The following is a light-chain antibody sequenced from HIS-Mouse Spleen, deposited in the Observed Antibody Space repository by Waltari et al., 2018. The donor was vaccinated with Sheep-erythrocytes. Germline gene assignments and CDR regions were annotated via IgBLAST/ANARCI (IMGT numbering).Light chain of an antibody. CDR3: QQYDRTPLT. V-gene: IGKV4-1*01. Sequence: DIVMTQSPDSLAVSLGERATINCKSSQSVLYSSNNKNYLAWYQQKPGQPPKLLIYWASTRESGVPDRFGGSGSGTDFTLTISSLQAEDVAVYYCQQYDRTPLTFGGGTKVEIK. CDR2: WAS. J-gene: IGKJ4*01. CDR1: QSVLYSSNNKNY.